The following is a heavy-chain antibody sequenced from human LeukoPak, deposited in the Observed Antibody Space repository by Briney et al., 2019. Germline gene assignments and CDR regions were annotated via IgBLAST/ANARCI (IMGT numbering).Heavy chain of an antibody. J-gene: IGHJ4*02. CDR2: IYYSGST. D-gene: IGHD3-10*01. CDR3: ATRRGGLDYFDY. Sequence: LETLSLTCTVSGGSISSDYWSWIRQPPGKGLEWIGYIYYSGSTNCNPSLKSRVTISVDTSKNQFSLKLSSVTAADTAVYYCATRRGGLDYFDYWGQGTLVTVSS. V-gene: IGHV4-59*01. CDR1: GGSISSDY.